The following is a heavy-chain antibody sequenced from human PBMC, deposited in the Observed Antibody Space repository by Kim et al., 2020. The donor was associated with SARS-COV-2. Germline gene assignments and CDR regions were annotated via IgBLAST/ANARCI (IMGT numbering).Heavy chain of an antibody. D-gene: IGHD5-18*01. V-gene: IGHV4-38-2*02. CDR3: ARGGYSYGSPFDY. CDR2: IYHSGST. J-gene: IGHJ4*02. CDR1: GYSISSGYY. Sequence: SETLSLTCTVSGYSISSGYYWGWIRQPPGKGLEWIGSIYHSGSTYYNPSLKSRVTISVDTSKNQFSLKLGSVTAADTAVYYCARGGYSYGSPFDYWGQGTLVTVSS.